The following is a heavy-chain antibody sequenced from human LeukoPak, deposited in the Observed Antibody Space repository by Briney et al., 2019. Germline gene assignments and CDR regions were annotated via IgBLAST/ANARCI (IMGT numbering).Heavy chain of an antibody. CDR3: ATNYSYGTGFDN. CDR2: ISGSGGST. CDR1: GFTFSSYA. D-gene: IGHD5-18*01. V-gene: IGHV3-23*01. J-gene: IGHJ4*02. Sequence: GGSLRLSCTASGFTFSSYAMSWVRQAPGKGLEWVSAISGSGGSTYYADSVKGRLTISRDNSKNTPYLQMNGLRAEDTAVYYCATNYSYGTGFDNWGQGTLVTVSS.